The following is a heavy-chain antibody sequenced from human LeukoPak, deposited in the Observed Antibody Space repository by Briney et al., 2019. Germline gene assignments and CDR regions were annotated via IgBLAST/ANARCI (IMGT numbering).Heavy chain of an antibody. Sequence: SETLSLTCTVSGGSISSYYWSWIRQPPGKGLEWIGYIYYSGSTNYNPSLKSRVTISVDTSKNQFSLKLSSVTAADTAVYYCATGHSYYYDSSGYYGWFDPWGQGTLVTVSS. V-gene: IGHV4-59*08. CDR3: ATGHSYYYDSSGYYGWFDP. CDR1: GGSISSYY. J-gene: IGHJ5*02. CDR2: IYYSGST. D-gene: IGHD3-22*01.